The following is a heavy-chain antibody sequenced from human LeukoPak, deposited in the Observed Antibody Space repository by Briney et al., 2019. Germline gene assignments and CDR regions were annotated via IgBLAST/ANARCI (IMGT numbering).Heavy chain of an antibody. Sequence: SETLSLTCAVYGGSFSGYYWSWIRQPPGKGLEWIGEINHSGSTNYNPSLKSRVTISVDTSKNQFSLKLSSVTAADTAVYYCARMGQFWSGYYNGWFAPWGQGTLVPVSS. V-gene: IGHV4-34*01. CDR3: ARMGQFWSGYYNGWFAP. D-gene: IGHD3-3*01. CDR2: INHSGST. J-gene: IGHJ5*02. CDR1: GGSFSGYY.